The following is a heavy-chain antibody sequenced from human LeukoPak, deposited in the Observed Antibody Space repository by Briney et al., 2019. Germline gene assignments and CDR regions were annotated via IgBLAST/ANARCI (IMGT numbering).Heavy chain of an antibody. CDR2: ISATGGST. J-gene: IGHJ4*02. V-gene: IGHV3-23*01. CDR3: GRYDYNRYVAY. Sequence: GGSLRLSCAASGXTFSSHAVIWVRQAPGKGLEWVSPISATGGSTYYADSVKGRFTISRDNSKNTLYLQMNSLRADDTAVYYCGRYDYNRYVAYWGQGTLVAVSS. D-gene: IGHD5-24*01. CDR1: GXTFSSHA.